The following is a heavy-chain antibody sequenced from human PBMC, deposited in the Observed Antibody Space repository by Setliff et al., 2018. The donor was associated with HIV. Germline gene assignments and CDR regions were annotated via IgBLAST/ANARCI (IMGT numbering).Heavy chain of an antibody. J-gene: IGHJ6*03. CDR1: GGSFSDYS. D-gene: IGHD3-10*01. CDR3: AKEYYGSGSRYYYYYYMDV. V-gene: IGHV4-34*01. CDR2: INHSGTT. Sequence: SETLSLTCAVYGGSFSDYSWNWIRQPPGKGLEWIGEINHSGTTNYNPSLRSRVSTSVDTSKNQFSLKLTSVTAADTALYYCAKEYYGSGSRYYYYYYMDVWGKGTTVTVSS.